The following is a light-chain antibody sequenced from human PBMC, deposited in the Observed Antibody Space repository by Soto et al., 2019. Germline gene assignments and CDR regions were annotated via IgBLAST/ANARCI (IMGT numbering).Light chain of an antibody. Sequence: DIQMTQSPSSLSASVGDRVTITCRASQSITSYLNWYQQKPGKAPRLLAFAASRLQSGVPSRFSVGRSGSDFTLSISNVQPEDFATYYCQQTYCALTWTFGQGTKLEI. CDR2: AAS. V-gene: IGKV1-39*01. J-gene: IGKJ1*01. CDR3: QQTYCALTWT. CDR1: QSITSY.